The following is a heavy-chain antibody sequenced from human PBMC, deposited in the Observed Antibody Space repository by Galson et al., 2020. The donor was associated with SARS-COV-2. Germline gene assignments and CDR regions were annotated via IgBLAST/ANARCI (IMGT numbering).Heavy chain of an antibody. CDR2: ISGSGDST. CDR3: ASLFGVVSDY. J-gene: IGHJ4*02. V-gene: IGHV3-23*01. Sequence: GGSLRLSCAASGFTFSSYAMSWVRQAPGKGLEWVSVISGSGDSTYYADSLKGRFTISRDNSNNTLYLQMNSLGAEDTAVYYCASLFGVVSDYWGQGTLVTVSS. CDR1: GFTFSSYA. D-gene: IGHD3-3*01.